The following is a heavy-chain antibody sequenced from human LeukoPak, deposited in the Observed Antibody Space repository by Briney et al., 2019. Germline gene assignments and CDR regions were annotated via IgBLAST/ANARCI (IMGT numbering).Heavy chain of an antibody. CDR3: AREKDLDIKEVVAATYYFDY. V-gene: IGHV3-7*03. D-gene: IGHD2-15*01. J-gene: IGHJ4*02. CDR1: GFTFSSYW. Sequence: GGSLRLSCAASGFTFSSYWMSWVRQAPGKGLEWVANIKQDGSEKYYVDSVKGRFTISRDNAKNSLYLQMNSLRAEDTAVYYCAREKDLDIKEVVAATYYFDYWGQGTLVTVSS. CDR2: IKQDGSEK.